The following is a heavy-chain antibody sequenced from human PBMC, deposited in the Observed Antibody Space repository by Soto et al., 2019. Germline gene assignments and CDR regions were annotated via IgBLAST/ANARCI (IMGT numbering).Heavy chain of an antibody. CDR2: ISSSSSYI. V-gene: IGHV3-21*01. Sequence: GGSLRLSCAASGFTFSSYSMNWVRQAPGKGLESVSSISSSSSYIYYADSVKGRFTISRDNAKNSLYLQMNSLRAEDTAVYYCARDRCYYASSAPKPITPYYFAYWEQGTLVTVCS. D-gene: IGHD3-22*01. J-gene: IGHJ4*02. CDR3: ARDRCYYASSAPKPITPYYFAY. CDR1: GFTFSSYS.